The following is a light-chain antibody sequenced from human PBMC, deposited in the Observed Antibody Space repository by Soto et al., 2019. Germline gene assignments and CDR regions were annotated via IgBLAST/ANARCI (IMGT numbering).Light chain of an antibody. Sequence: QSVLTQPPSASGTPGQRVTISCSGSSSNIVSNYVYWYQQLPGTAPKLLIYRNNQRPSGVPDRFSGSKSGTSASLAISGLRSEDEADYYCAAWDDSLSGLFGTGTKVTVL. CDR3: AAWDDSLSGL. CDR2: RNN. J-gene: IGLJ1*01. CDR1: SSNIVSNY. V-gene: IGLV1-47*01.